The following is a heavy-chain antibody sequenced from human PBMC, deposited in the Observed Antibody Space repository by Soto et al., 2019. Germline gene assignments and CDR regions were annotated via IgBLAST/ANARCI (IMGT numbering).Heavy chain of an antibody. V-gene: IGHV1-18*01. Sequence: QVQLVQSGAEVKKPGASVKVSCKASGYTFTSYGISWVRQAPGQGLEWMGWISAYNGNTNYAQKLQGRVTMTTDTSTSTAYMELRSLRSDDTAVYYCARGCQSEWFGELWANWFDPWGQGTLVTVSS. CDR2: ISAYNGNT. J-gene: IGHJ5*02. CDR3: ARGCQSEWFGELWANWFDP. D-gene: IGHD3-10*01. CDR1: GYTFTSYG.